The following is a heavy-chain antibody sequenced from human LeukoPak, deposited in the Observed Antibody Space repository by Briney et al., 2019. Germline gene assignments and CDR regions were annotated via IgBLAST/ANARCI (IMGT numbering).Heavy chain of an antibody. V-gene: IGHV4-59*08. Sequence: SETLSLTCTVSGGSISSYYWSWIRQPPGKGLEWIGYIYYSGSTNYNPSLKSRVTISVDTSKNQFSLKLSSVTAADTAVYYCARHADSYGEAHFDYWGQGTLVTVSS. CDR3: ARHADSYGEAHFDY. CDR1: GGSISSYY. CDR2: IYYSGST. D-gene: IGHD5-18*01. J-gene: IGHJ4*02.